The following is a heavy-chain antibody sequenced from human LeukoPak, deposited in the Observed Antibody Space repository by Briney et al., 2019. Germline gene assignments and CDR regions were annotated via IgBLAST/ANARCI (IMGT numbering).Heavy chain of an antibody. CDR3: ARHPDYGDYPYYFDY. D-gene: IGHD4-17*01. V-gene: IGHV4-39*01. CDR2: IYYSGST. CDR1: GGSISSSSYY. J-gene: IGHJ4*02. Sequence: AETLSLTCTVSGGSISSSSYYWGWLRQPPGKGLAWIGSIYYSGSTYSHPSLKSPFTISVDTSKNQFALKLSSVTAADTAGYYCARHPDYGDYPYYFDYWGQGTLVTVSS.